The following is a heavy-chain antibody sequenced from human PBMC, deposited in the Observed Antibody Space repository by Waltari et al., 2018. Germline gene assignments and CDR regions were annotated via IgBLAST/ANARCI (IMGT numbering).Heavy chain of an antibody. CDR1: GYSFTDNY. J-gene: IGHJ5*02. CDR2: INPNNGDT. V-gene: IGHV1-2*02. CDR3: ARVNNYYDSIGRDWFDP. D-gene: IGHD3-22*01. Sequence: QVQLVQSGAEVKKPGASVKVSCKASGYSFTDNYIHWIRQAPGQGLEWMGWINPNNGDTSYAQKFQGRVTMTRDTSISTAYMELSGLRSDDTAMFYCARVNNYYDSIGRDWFDPWGQGTLVTVSS.